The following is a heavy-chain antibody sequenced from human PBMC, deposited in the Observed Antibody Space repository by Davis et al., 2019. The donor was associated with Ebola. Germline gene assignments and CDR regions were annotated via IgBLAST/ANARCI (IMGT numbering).Heavy chain of an antibody. CDR1: GGSFRGYY. J-gene: IGHJ4*02. Sequence: SQTPSLPRAVYGGSFRGYYWSWIRPPSGTGLEWIGELNHSGRTNYNPSLKSRITISVDTSKNQFSLKLSSVTAADTAVYYCARGRDYIWGSYRFGYWGQGTLVTVSS. V-gene: IGHV4-34*01. CDR2: LNHSGRT. D-gene: IGHD3-16*02. CDR3: ARGRDYIWGSYRFGY.